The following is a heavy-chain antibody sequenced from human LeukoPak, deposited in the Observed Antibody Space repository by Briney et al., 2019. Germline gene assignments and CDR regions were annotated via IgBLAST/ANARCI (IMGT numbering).Heavy chain of an antibody. J-gene: IGHJ5*02. CDR1: SGSISSSSYY. CDR2: LYYSGST. CDR3: ARYHEGVGNWFDP. V-gene: IGHV4-39*01. Sequence: SETLSLTCTVSSGSISSSSYYWGWIRQPPGKGLEWIGSLYYSGSTYYNPSRKSRVTISVDTSKNQCSLKLSSVTAADTAVYYCARYHEGVGNWFDPWGQGTLVTVSS. D-gene: IGHD3-10*01.